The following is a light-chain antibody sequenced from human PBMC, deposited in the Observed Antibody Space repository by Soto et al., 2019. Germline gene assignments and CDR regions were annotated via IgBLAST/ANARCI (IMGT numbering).Light chain of an antibody. Sequence: QSVLTQPHSVSGSPGQSVTISCTGTGSDVGDYDFVSWYQQYPGEAPRVMIYDVTKRPSGVPDRFSASKSGNTASLTISGLQAEDEADYYCCSYAGSYTRYVFGSGTKVTVL. CDR1: GSDVGDYDF. CDR2: DVT. V-gene: IGLV2-11*01. CDR3: CSYAGSYTRYV. J-gene: IGLJ1*01.